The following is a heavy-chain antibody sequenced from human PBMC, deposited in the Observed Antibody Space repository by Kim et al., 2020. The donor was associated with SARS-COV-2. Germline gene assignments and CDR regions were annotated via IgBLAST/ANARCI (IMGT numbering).Heavy chain of an antibody. D-gene: IGHD3-10*01. V-gene: IGHV1-3*01. CDR1: GYTFTSYA. CDR3: AKEWEVRGITPDY. J-gene: IGHJ4*02. Sequence: ASVKVSCKASGYTFTSYAMHWLRQAPGQRLEWMGWINAGNGYTKYSQKFQGRLTITRDTSASTDYMELSSLTSEDTAVYYCAKEWEVRGITPDYWGQGTPVTVSS. CDR2: INAGNGYT.